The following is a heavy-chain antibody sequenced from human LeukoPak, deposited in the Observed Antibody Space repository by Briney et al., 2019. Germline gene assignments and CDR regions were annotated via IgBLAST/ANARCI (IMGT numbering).Heavy chain of an antibody. CDR2: IESETDGGTT. Sequence: GGSLRLSCAASGFTFSSYWMHWVRQAPGKGLEWVGRIESETDGGTTDYAAPVKGRFTISRDDSKNTLYLQMNSLKTEDTAVYYCTTGPDSSGYHYWGQGTLVTVSS. CDR1: GFTFSSYW. CDR3: TTGPDSSGYHY. D-gene: IGHD3-22*01. V-gene: IGHV3-15*04. J-gene: IGHJ4*02.